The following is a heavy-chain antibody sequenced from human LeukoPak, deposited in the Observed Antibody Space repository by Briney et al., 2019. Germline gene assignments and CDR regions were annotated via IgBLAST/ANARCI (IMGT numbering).Heavy chain of an antibody. D-gene: IGHD1-14*01. CDR1: GGSISSYY. CDR2: IYYSGST. V-gene: IGHV4-59*12. J-gene: IGHJ4*02. Sequence: SETLSLTCTVSGGSISSYYWSWIRQPPGKGLEWIGYIYYSGSTYYNPSLKSRVTISVDTSKNQFSLKLSSVTAADTAVYYCARLLRRSGTTAIYYFDYWGQGTLVTVSS. CDR3: ARLLRRSGTTAIYYFDY.